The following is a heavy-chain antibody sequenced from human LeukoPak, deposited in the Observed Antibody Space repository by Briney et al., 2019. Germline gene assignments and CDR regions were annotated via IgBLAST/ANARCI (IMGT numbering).Heavy chain of an antibody. V-gene: IGHV3-30*14. CDR1: GFRFNNYA. J-gene: IGHJ4*02. D-gene: IGHD2-2*01. CDR3: ARGVVVPTAIFPYYFDY. Sequence: PGRSLRLSCAASGFRFNNYAMHWVRQPPGTGLEWVAVISKDGIQEYYADSVKGRFTISRDNSKNTLYLQMNSLRAEDTAVYYCARGVVVPTAIFPYYFDYWGQGTLLTVSS. CDR2: ISKDGIQE.